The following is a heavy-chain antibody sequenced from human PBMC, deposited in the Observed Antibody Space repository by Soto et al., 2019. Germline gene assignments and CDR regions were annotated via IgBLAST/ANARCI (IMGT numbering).Heavy chain of an antibody. V-gene: IGHV4-31*03. CDR3: ARDSLVVDAFDI. Sequence: QVQLQESGPGLVKPSQTLSLTCTVSGGSISSGSFYWTWIRQHPGKGLEWIGYIYYSGSTYYNPSLKSRITISADTSKNQFSLKLTSVTAADTAVYYCARDSLVVDAFDIWGQGTLVTVSS. CDR2: IYYSGST. D-gene: IGHD2-15*01. J-gene: IGHJ3*02. CDR1: GGSISSGSFY.